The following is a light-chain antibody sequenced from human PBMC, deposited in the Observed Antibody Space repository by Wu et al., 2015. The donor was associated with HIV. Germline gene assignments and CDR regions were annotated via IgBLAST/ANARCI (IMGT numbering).Light chain of an antibody. CDR2: GIS. Sequence: EIVMTQSPATLSVSPGERATLSCRASQSVSGSSLAWYQQKPGQAPRLLIYGISNRATGVPPRFSGSGSGTEFTLTISSVESEDFAVYYCQQYNNWPPLTFGGGTKVEIK. J-gene: IGKJ4*01. V-gene: IGKV3-15*01. CDR3: QQYNNWPPLT. CDR1: QSVSGSS.